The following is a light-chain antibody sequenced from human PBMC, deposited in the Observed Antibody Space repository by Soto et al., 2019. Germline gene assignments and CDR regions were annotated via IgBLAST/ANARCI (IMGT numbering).Light chain of an antibody. CDR3: LQDYNYPWA. Sequence: IQMTQSPSSLSASVGDRVTITCRASQGIRSDLAWYQQKPGKVPKLLIYGASRLESGVPSRFSGSGFGTDFTLTISSLQPEAFATYYCLQDYNYPWAFGQGTKVE. CDR2: GAS. V-gene: IGKV1-6*01. CDR1: QGIRSD. J-gene: IGKJ1*01.